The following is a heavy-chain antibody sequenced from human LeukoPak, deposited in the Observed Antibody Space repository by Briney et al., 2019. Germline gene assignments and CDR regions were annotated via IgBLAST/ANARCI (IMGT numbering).Heavy chain of an antibody. CDR3: AKGRYSSSWYDY. V-gene: IGHV3-23*01. J-gene: IGHJ4*02. CDR2: ISGSGGST. Sequence: GGSLRLSCAASGFTFSGYAMSWVRQAPGKGLEWVSAISGSGGSTYYADSVKGRFTISRDNSKNTLYLQMNSLTAEDTAVYYCAKGRYSSSWYDYWGQGTLVTVSS. D-gene: IGHD6-13*01. CDR1: GFTFSGYA.